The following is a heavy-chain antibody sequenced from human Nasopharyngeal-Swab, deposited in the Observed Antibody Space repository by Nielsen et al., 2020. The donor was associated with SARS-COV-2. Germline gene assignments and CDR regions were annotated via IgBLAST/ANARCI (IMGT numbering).Heavy chain of an antibody. CDR3: ARYRGGFYSSNWYFDY. J-gene: IGHJ4*02. V-gene: IGHV4-39*01. Sequence: CQAAWRGVEWIGSIYYSGSTYYNPALKSRVTISVDTSKNQFSLKLSSVTAADTAVYYCARYRGGFYSSNWYFDYWGQGTLVTVSS. CDR2: IYYSGST. D-gene: IGHD6-13*01.